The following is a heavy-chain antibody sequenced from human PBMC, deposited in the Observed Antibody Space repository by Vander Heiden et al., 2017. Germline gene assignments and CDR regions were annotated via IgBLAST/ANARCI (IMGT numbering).Heavy chain of an antibody. Sequence: QVQLQESGPGLVKPSQTLSLTCTVSGGSISSGGYYWSWIRQHPGKGLEWIGYIYYSGSTYYNPSLKRRVTISVDTSKNQFALKLSSVTAAETAVYYCARVEAYYDSSGYWFDPWGQGTMVTVSS. CDR2: IYYSGST. J-gene: IGHJ5*02. CDR1: GGSISSGGYY. CDR3: ARVEAYYDSSGYWFDP. V-gene: IGHV4-31*03. D-gene: IGHD3-22*01.